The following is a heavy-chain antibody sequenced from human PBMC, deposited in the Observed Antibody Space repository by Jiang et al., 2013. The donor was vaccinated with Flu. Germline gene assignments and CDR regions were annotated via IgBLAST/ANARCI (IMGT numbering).Heavy chain of an antibody. CDR2: ISYDGSNK. V-gene: IGHV3-30-3*01. D-gene: IGHD3-16*01. Sequence: VQLLESGGGVVQPGRSLRLSCAASGFTFSSYAMHWVRQAPGKGLEWVAVISYDGSNKYYADSVKGRFTISRDNSKNTLYLQMNSLRAEDTAVYYCARDGLRRGYYFDYWGQGTLVTVSS. CDR1: GFTFSSYA. J-gene: IGHJ4*02. CDR3: ARDGLRRGYYFDY.